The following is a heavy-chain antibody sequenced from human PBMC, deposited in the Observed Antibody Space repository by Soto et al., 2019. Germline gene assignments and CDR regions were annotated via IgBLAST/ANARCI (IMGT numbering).Heavy chain of an antibody. D-gene: IGHD3-22*01. CDR3: ARLIGTYDSSGLDV. V-gene: IGHV3-33*01. Sequence: QVQLVESGGGVVQPGRSLRLSCAASGFTFSSYGMHWVRQAPGKGLEWVAVIWDDGSNKYYADSVKGRFTISRDNSKNTLYLQMNSLRAEDTAVYHCARLIGTYDSSGLDVWGQGTTVTVSS. J-gene: IGHJ6*02. CDR1: GFTFSSYG. CDR2: IWDDGSNK.